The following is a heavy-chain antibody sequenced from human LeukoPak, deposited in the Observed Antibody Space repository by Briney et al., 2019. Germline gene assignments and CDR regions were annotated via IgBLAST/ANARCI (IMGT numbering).Heavy chain of an antibody. CDR1: GITFSTYV. J-gene: IGHJ4*02. CDR2: ISGSGGST. CDR3: AKGNWRYFDY. Sequence: GGSLRLSCAASGITFSTYVMSWVRQAPGKGLEWVSAISGSGGSTYYADSVKGRFTISRDNSKNTLYLQMNSLGADDTAVYYCAKGNWRYFDYWGQGTLVTVSS. D-gene: IGHD1-1*01. V-gene: IGHV3-23*01.